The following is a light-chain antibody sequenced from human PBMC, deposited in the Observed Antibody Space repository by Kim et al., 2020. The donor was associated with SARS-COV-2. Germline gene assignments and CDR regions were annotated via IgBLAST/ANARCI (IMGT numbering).Light chain of an antibody. Sequence: GTIPSTRRSGSIASNYGQWYQQRPGSAPTTVIYEDNQRPSGVPVRFSGSIDSSSNSASLTISGLKTEDEADYYCQSYDSSNQGVVFGGGTQLTVL. CDR2: EDN. J-gene: IGLJ2*01. CDR1: SGSIASNY. V-gene: IGLV6-57*03. CDR3: QSYDSSNQGVV.